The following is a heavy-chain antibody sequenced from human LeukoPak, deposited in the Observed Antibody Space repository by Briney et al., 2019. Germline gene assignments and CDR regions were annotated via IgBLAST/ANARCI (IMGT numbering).Heavy chain of an antibody. J-gene: IGHJ4*02. V-gene: IGHV4-34*01. D-gene: IGHD4-17*01. CDR3: TRMTTGHDY. Sequence: PSETLSLTCAVSGVSFDDYYWAWVRQTPGKGLERIGEINHSGYTNDSPSLKSRVTLSIDTSRKQFSLNLRSVTVADAGTYYCTRMTTGHDYWGQGTLVTVSS. CDR1: GVSFDDYY. CDR2: INHSGYT.